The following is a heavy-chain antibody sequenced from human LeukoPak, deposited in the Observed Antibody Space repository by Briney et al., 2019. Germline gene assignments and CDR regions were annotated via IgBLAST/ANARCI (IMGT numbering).Heavy chain of an antibody. CDR1: GFTFSSYG. CDR3: AKAGDFWSGYYYYYYYMDV. D-gene: IGHD3-3*01. J-gene: IGHJ6*03. Sequence: GGSLRLSCAASGFTFSSYGMHWVRQAPGKGLEWVAFIRYDGSNKYYADSVKGRFTISRDNSKNTLYLQMNSLRAEDTAVYYCAKAGDFWSGYYYYYYYMDVWGKGTTVTVSS. CDR2: IRYDGSNK. V-gene: IGHV3-30*02.